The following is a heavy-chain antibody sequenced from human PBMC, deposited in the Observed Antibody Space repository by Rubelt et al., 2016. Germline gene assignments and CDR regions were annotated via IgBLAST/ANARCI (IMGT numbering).Heavy chain of an antibody. CDR1: GGSISSSSYY. J-gene: IGHJ4*02. V-gene: IGHV4-61*05. CDR3: ARGQYHYDEGY. D-gene: IGHD3-22*01. Sequence: QLQLQESGPGLVKPSETLSLTCTVSGGSISSSSYYWGWIRQPPGKGLEWIGYIYYSGSTNYNPSLKSRVTISVDTSKNQFSLRLTSVTAADTAVYYCARGQYHYDEGYWGQGTLVTVSS. CDR2: IYYSGST.